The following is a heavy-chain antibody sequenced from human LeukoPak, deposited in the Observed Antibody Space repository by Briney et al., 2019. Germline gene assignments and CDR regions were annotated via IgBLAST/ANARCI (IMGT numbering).Heavy chain of an antibody. CDR2: IKQEGSAR. D-gene: IGHD6-13*01. CDR3: ARDPGIAAAGTVGYFDS. V-gene: IGHV3-7*01. CDR1: GFSFSSYW. Sequence: GGSLRLACVASGFSFSSYWMSWVRQTPGKGLEWVANIKQEGSARYYVDSVTGRFTISRDNAMNSLYLQMNSLRVEDTAVYYCARDPGIAAAGTVGYFDSWGQGILVTVSS. J-gene: IGHJ4*02.